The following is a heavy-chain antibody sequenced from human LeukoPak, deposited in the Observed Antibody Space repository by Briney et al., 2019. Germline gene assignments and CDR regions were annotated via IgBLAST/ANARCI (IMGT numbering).Heavy chain of an antibody. D-gene: IGHD1-26*01. CDR2: IIPIFGTA. V-gene: IGHV1-69*06. CDR1: GGTFSSYA. J-gene: IGHJ3*02. Sequence: SVKVSCKASGGTFSSYAISWVRQAPGQGLEWMGGIIPIFGTANYAQKFQGRVTITADKSTSTAYMELSSLRSEDTAVYYCARGRELVVDAFDIWGQGTMVTVSS. CDR3: ARGRELVVDAFDI.